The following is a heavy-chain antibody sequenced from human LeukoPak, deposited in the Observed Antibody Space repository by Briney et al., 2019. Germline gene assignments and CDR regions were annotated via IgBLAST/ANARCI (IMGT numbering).Heavy chain of an antibody. CDR2: IYHSGST. Sequence: SETLSLTCTVSGYSISSGYYWGWIRQPPGKGLEWIGSIYHSGSTYYNPSLKSRVTISVDTSKNQFSLKLSSVTAADTAVYYCARGQWLFPFDYWGQGTLVTVSS. CDR1: GYSISSGYY. V-gene: IGHV4-38-2*02. CDR3: ARGQWLFPFDY. J-gene: IGHJ4*02. D-gene: IGHD6-19*01.